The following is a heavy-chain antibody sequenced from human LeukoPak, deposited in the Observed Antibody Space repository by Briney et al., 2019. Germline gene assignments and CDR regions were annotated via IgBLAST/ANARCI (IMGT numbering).Heavy chain of an antibody. CDR2: ISYDGSNK. Sequence: GGSLRLSCAASGFTFSSYAMHRVRQAPGKGLEWVAVISYDGSNKYYADSVKGRFTISRDNSKNTLYLQMNSLRAEDTAVYYCASPGGSSGSYYNSHFDYWGQGTLVTVSS. V-gene: IGHV3-30*04. CDR1: GFTFSSYA. CDR3: ASPGGSSGSYYNSHFDY. D-gene: IGHD1-26*01. J-gene: IGHJ4*02.